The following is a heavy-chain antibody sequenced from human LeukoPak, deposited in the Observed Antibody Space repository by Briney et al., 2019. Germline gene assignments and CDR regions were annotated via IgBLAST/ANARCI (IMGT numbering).Heavy chain of an antibody. D-gene: IGHD1-14*01. V-gene: IGHV1-8*01. CDR1: GYTFTSYD. Sequence: ASVKVSCKASGYTFTSYDINWVRQATGHGLEWIGWMNPNSGNTGYAQKFQGRVTMTRNTSISTAYMELSSLRSEDTAVYYCARGRERPTGGYNWFDPWGQGTLVTVSS. J-gene: IGHJ5*02. CDR3: ARGRERPTGGYNWFDP. CDR2: MNPNSGNT.